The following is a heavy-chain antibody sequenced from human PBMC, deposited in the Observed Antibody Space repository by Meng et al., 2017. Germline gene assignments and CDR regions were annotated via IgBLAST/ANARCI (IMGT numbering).Heavy chain of an antibody. D-gene: IGHD6-19*01. CDR1: GFTFSSYE. CDR3: ARGSLVAGPQIAY. J-gene: IGHJ4*02. V-gene: IGHV3-33*08. CDR2: IWYDGSNK. Sequence: GESLKISCAASGFTFSSYEMNWVRQAPGMGLEWVAVIWYDGSNKYYADSVKGRFTISRDNSKNTLFLQMNSLRVEDTAVYYCARGSLVAGPQIAYWGQGTLVTVSS.